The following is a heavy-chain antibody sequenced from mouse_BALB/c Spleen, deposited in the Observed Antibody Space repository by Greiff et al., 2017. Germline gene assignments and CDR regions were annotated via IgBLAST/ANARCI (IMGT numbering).Heavy chain of an antibody. Sequence: EVQRVESGGGLVKPGGSLKLSCAASGFAFSSYDMSWVRQTPEKRLEWVAYISSGGGITYYPDTVKGRFTISRDNAKNTLYLQMSSLKSEDTAMYYCARPGSTMITTGWFAYWGQGTLVTVSA. CDR3: ARPGSTMITTGWFAY. CDR1: GFAFSSYD. V-gene: IGHV5-12-1*01. J-gene: IGHJ3*01. CDR2: ISSGGGIT. D-gene: IGHD2-4*01.